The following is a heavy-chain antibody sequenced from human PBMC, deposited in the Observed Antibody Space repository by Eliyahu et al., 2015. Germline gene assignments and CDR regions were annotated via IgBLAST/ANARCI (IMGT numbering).Heavy chain of an antibody. CDR3: AKRGLGAPRGGEGYYFDY. CDR1: GFTXXSXX. V-gene: IGHV3-23*04. CDR2: ISGSGGST. D-gene: IGHD1-26*01. Sequence: EVQLVESGGGLVQPGGSLRLSCAASGFTXXSXXXGWVRQAPGKGLEWVSAISGSGGSTYYADSVKGRFTISRDNSKNTLYLQMNSLRAEDTAVYYCAKRGLGAPRGGEGYYFDYWGQGTLVTVSS. J-gene: IGHJ4*02.